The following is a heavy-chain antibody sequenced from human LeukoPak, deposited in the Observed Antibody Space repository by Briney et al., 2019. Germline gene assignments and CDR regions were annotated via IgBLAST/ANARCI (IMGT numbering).Heavy chain of an antibody. V-gene: IGHV3-30*02. Sequence: GGSLRLSCAASGFTFSRYGMHWVRQAPGKGLEWVAFIRYDGSNKYHVDSVKGRFTISRDNSKNTLYLQMNSLRAEDTAVYYCAKEELIAVAGNAQYYFDYWGQGTLVTVSS. D-gene: IGHD6-19*01. J-gene: IGHJ4*02. CDR3: AKEELIAVAGNAQYYFDY. CDR1: GFTFSRYG. CDR2: IRYDGSNK.